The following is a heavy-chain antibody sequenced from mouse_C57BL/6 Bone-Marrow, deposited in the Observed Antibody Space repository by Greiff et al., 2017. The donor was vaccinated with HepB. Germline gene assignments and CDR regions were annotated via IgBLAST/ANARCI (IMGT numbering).Heavy chain of an antibody. D-gene: IGHD2-4*01. CDR1: GYSITSGYY. J-gene: IGHJ3*01. CDR2: ISYDGSN. CDR3: ARDDYDRFAY. Sequence: EVKLMESGPGLVKPSQSLSLTCSVTGYSITSGYYWNWIRQFPGNKLEWMGYISYDGSNNYNPSLKNRISIPRDTSKNQFFLKLNSVTTEDTATYYCARDDYDRFAYWGQGTLVTVSA. V-gene: IGHV3-6*01.